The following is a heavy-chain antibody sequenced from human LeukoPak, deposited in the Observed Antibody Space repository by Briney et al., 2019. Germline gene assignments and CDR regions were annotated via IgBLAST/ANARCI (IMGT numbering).Heavy chain of an antibody. CDR2: FYPEDGET. Sequence: ASVKVSCKVSGHTLTYLFIHWVRQAPGKGREWMGGFYPEDGETIYAQRFQGRVTMTDHTSTDTVYMEVTSLRSEHTDVSSGSACLCDGDPCVEYFQHWGQGSLVTVTS. CDR3: SACLCDGDPCVEYFQH. D-gene: IGHD4-17*01. V-gene: IGHV1-24*01. CDR1: GHTLTYLF. J-gene: IGHJ1*01.